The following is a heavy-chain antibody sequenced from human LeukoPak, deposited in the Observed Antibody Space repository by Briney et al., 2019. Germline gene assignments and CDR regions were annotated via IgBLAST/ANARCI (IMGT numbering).Heavy chain of an antibody. D-gene: IGHD3-10*01. J-gene: IGHJ4*02. Sequence: ASVKVSCKASGYTFTSYDINWVRQATGQGLEWMGWMNPNSGNTGYAQKFQGRVTITRNTSISTAYMELSSLRSDDTAVYYCARTYGSGSLTDYWGQGTLVTVSS. V-gene: IGHV1-8*03. CDR1: GYTFTSYD. CDR3: ARTYGSGSLTDY. CDR2: MNPNSGNT.